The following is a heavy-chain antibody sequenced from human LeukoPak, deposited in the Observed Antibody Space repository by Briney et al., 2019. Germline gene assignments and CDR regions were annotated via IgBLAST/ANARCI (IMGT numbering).Heavy chain of an antibody. J-gene: IGHJ4*02. Sequence: GASVKVSCKASGYTFTGYYMHWVRQAPGQGLEWMGWINPNSGGTNYAQKFQGRVTMTRDTSISTAYMELSRLRSDDTAVYYCARVSVISQWLVYPYKYYFDYWGQGTLVTVSS. D-gene: IGHD6-19*01. CDR3: ARVSVISQWLVYPYKYYFDY. V-gene: IGHV1-2*02. CDR2: INPNSGGT. CDR1: GYTFTGYY.